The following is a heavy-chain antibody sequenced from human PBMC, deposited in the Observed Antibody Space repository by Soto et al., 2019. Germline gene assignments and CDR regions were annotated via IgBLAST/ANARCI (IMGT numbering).Heavy chain of an antibody. V-gene: IGHV1-46*03. CDR1: GYTFTSYY. CDR2: INPSGGST. CDR3: ARVYPSDTRYGYVGNNWFDP. D-gene: IGHD5-18*01. Sequence: QLQLVQSEAEVKKPGASVKVSCKASGYTFTSYYMHWVRQAPGQGLEWMGIINPSGGSTSYAQKFQGRVTMTRDTSTSTVYIELSSLRSEDTAVYYCARVYPSDTRYGYVGNNWFDPWGQGTLVTVSS. J-gene: IGHJ5*02.